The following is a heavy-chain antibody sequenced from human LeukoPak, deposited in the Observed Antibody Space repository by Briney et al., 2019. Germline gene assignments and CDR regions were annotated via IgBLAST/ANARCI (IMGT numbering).Heavy chain of an antibody. CDR2: ISSSGSTI. J-gene: IGHJ4*02. V-gene: IGHV3-48*03. CDR3: ARDHPRYNDCWDY. D-gene: IGHD2-21*02. CDR1: GFTFSSYE. Sequence: GGSLRLSXATSGFTFSSYEMNWVRQAPGKGLEWVSYISSSGSTIYYADSVKGRFTISRDNAKNSLYLQMNSLRAEDTAVYYCARDHPRYNDCWDYWGQGTLVTVSS.